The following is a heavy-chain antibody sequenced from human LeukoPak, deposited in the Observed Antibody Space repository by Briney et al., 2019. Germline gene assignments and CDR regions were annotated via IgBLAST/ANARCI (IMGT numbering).Heavy chain of an antibody. CDR2: SGSGGST. J-gene: IGHJ3*02. Sequence: PGGSLRLSCAASGFTFSSYAMSWVRQAPGKGLEWVSASGSGGSTYYADSVKGRFTISRDNSKNTLYLQMNSLRAEDTAVYYCARGAYCSGGSCYYALGAFDIWGQGTMVTVSS. CDR3: ARGAYCSGGSCYYALGAFDI. CDR1: GFTFSSYA. D-gene: IGHD2-15*01. V-gene: IGHV3-23*01.